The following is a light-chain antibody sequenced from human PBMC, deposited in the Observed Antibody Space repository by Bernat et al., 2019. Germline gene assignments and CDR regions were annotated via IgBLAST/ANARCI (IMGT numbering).Light chain of an antibody. J-gene: IGLJ2*01. CDR1: SSDVGCYNR. CDR2: ELT. CDR3: SSYTSISTLV. Sequence: QSALTQPPSVSGSPGQSVTISCTGTSSDVGCYNRVSWYQQSPGTAPKLMIYELTNRPSGVPDRFSGSKSGNTASLTIAGLQAEDEADYYCSSYTSISTLVFGGGTKLTVL. V-gene: IGLV2-18*02.